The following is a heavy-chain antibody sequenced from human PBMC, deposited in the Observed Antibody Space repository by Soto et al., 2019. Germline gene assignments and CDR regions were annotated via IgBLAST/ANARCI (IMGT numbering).Heavy chain of an antibody. J-gene: IGHJ4*02. D-gene: IGHD3-16*01. Sequence: QVQLVQSGAEVKKPGSSVKVSCKASGGTFSSYAISWVRQAPGQGLEWMGGIIPIFGTANYAQKFQGRVTITAEKSTGTAYMEVSSLGSEDTAVYYCAIVCTRGGGSFDYWGQGTLVTVSS. CDR2: IIPIFGTA. CDR1: GGTFSSYA. V-gene: IGHV1-69*06. CDR3: AIVCTRGGGSFDY.